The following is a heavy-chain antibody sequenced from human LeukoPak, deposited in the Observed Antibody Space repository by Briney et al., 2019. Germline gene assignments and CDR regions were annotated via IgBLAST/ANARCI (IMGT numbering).Heavy chain of an antibody. V-gene: IGHV3-15*01. J-gene: IGHJ6*03. CDR2: MKSKTDGGTR. D-gene: IGHD3-10*01. Sequence: GGSLRLSCAASGFTFSNAWMSWVRQAPGKGLEWVGRMKSKTDGGTRDYASPGKGRFTISRDDSKHPLYLQMHSLKTEDTAVYYCTTDLHYSGSGSYRANHYYYSIDVWGTGTTVTISS. CDR3: TTDLHYSGSGSYRANHYYYSIDV. CDR1: GFTFSNAW.